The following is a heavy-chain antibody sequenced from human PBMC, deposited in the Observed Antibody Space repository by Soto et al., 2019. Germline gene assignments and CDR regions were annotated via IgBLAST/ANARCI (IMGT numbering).Heavy chain of an antibody. CDR1: GVTFSSYA. V-gene: IGHV3-23*01. CDR2: VSGSGGST. D-gene: IGHD2-2*01. CDR3: AKDHNPYARAHGMDV. Sequence: EVQLMESGGGLVQPGGSLRLSCAASGVTFSSYAMSWVRQAPGKGLEWVSAVSGSGGSTYYADSVKGRVTIATDNYKNPLYLKLNSLRAEDKAVYYCAKDHNPYARAHGMDVWGKGTTVTVSS. J-gene: IGHJ6*04.